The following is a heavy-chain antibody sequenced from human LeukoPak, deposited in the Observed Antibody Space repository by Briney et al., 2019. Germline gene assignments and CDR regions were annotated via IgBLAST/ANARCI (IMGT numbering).Heavy chain of an antibody. CDR1: GFTFSSYA. V-gene: IGHV3-23*01. D-gene: IGHD5-18*01. CDR2: ISGSGGST. Sequence: PGGSLRPSSAASGFTFSSYAMSWVRQAPGKGLELVSAISGSGGSTYYADSAKSRCTIYRDNSKNTLYLQMNSLRAEDTAVYYCAKEARIQLWSTWPNYFDYWGQGTLVTVSS. CDR3: AKEARIQLWSTWPNYFDY. J-gene: IGHJ4*02.